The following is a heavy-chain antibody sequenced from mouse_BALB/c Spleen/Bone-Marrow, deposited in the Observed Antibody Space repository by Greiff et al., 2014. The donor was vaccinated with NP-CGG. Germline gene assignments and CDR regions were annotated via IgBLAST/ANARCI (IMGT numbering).Heavy chain of an antibody. J-gene: IGHJ4*01. CDR2: ISDGGGYT. Sequence: EVKLMESGGGLVKPGGSLKLSCAASGFTFSDYYMYRVRQTPEKRLEWVATISDGGGYTYYPDSVWGRFTISRDNAKNNLYLQMSSLKSEDTAMYYCARSGERYGAMDYWGQGTSVTVFS. CDR1: GFTFSDYY. CDR3: ARSGERYGAMDY. V-gene: IGHV5-4*02. D-gene: IGHD2-10*02.